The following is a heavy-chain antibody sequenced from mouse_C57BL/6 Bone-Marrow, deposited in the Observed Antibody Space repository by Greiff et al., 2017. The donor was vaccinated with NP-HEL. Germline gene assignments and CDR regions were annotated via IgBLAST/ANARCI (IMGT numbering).Heavy chain of an antibody. J-gene: IGHJ2*01. V-gene: IGHV1-81*01. Sequence: VQLVESGAELARPGASVKLSCKASGYTFTSYGISWVKQRTGQGLEWIGEIYPRSGNTYYNEKFKGKATLTADKSSSTAYMELRSLTSEDSAVYFCARGGGMLPYFDYWGQGTTLTVSS. CDR3: ARGGGMLPYFDY. CDR1: GYTFTSYG. CDR2: IYPRSGNT. D-gene: IGHD2-12*01.